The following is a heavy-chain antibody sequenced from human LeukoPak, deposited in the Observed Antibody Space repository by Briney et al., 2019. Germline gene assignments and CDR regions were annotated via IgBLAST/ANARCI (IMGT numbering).Heavy chain of an antibody. CDR2: IYHSGST. D-gene: IGHD5-24*01. CDR3: ARDRRDGYNEDYYYYMDV. J-gene: IGHJ6*03. Sequence: SETLSLTCTVSGYSISSGYYWGWIRQPPGKGLEWIGSIYHSGSTYYNPSLKSRVTISVDTSKNQFSLKLSSVTAADTAVYYCARDRRDGYNEDYYYYMDVWGKGTTVTVSS. V-gene: IGHV4-38-2*02. CDR1: GYSISSGYY.